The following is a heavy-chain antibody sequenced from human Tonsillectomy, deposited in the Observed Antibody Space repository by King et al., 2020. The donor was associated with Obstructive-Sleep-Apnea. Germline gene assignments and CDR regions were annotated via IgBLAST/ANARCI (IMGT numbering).Heavy chain of an antibody. V-gene: IGHV3-33*06. D-gene: IGHD2/OR15-2a*01. CDR1: GFTFSSYG. CDR3: AKDHLLGRFDP. J-gene: IGHJ5*02. Sequence: VQLVESGGGVVQPGRSLRLSCAASGFTFSSYGMHWVRPAPGKGLEWVAVIWYDGSNKYYSDSVKGRFTISRDNSKNTLYLQMNSLRAEDTAVYYCAKDHLLGRFDPWGQGTLVTVSS. CDR2: IWYDGSNK.